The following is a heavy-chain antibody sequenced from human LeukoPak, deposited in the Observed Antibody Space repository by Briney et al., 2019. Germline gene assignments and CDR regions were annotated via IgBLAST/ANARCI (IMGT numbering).Heavy chain of an antibody. J-gene: IGHJ1*01. V-gene: IGHV3-53*01. CDR1: GFTVSSNY. CDR2: ISSVGST. D-gene: IGHD4-11*01. Sequence: GGTLRLSCAASGFTVSSNYMSWVRHAPGKGLEWVSLISSVGSTYYADSVKGRFTISRDNSKNTLYLQMNSLRAEDTAVYYCARDQYTSNWYVHHWGQGTLVTVSS. CDR3: ARDQYTSNWYVHH.